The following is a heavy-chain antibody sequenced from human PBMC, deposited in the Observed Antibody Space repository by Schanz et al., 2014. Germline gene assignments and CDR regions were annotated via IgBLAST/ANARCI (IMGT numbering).Heavy chain of an antibody. D-gene: IGHD2-21*02. CDR2: ISYSGST. J-gene: IGHJ3*02. CDR1: GGSVSSGGDY. Sequence: QVQLQESGPGLVKPSQTLSLTCTVSGGSVSSGGDYWSWIRQHPGKGLEWIGFISYSGSTYYNPSLKSRVTITVDTSKNQYSLNLSSATAADTAVYYCARDRGQGDLRGDIWGQGTMVTVSS. CDR3: ARDRGQGDLRGDI. V-gene: IGHV4-31*03.